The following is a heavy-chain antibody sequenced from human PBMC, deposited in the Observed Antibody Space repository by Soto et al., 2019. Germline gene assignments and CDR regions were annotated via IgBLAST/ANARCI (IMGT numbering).Heavy chain of an antibody. CDR1: GGSISSGSYY. Sequence: QLQLQESGPGLVKPSETLSLTCTVSGGSISSGSYYWGWIRQPPGKGLEWIGSIFYSGTTYYNPSLKSRVTISVDTSKNQFSRRLSFVTAADTAVYYCARHLRPDGSGTYYNVGFDYWGQVTLVTVSS. CDR2: IFYSGTT. V-gene: IGHV4-39*01. J-gene: IGHJ4*02. CDR3: ARHLRPDGSGTYYNVGFDY. D-gene: IGHD3-10*01.